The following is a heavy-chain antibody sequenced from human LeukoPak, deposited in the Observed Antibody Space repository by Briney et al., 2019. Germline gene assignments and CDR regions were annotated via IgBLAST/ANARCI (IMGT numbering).Heavy chain of an antibody. D-gene: IGHD2-2*02. CDR2: ISAHNGNT. J-gene: IGHJ5*02. CDR1: GYTFTSYG. CDR3: ARDLRSQLLYGHWYWFDP. Sequence: GASVKVSCKASGYTFTSYGISWVRQAPGQGLEWMGWISAHNGNTNYAQKLQGRVTMTTDTSTSTAYMELRSLRSDDTAVYYCARDLRSQLLYGHWYWFDPWGQGTLVTVSS. V-gene: IGHV1-18*01.